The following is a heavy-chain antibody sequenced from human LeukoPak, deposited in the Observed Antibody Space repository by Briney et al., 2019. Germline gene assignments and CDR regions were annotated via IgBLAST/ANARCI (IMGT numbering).Heavy chain of an antibody. CDR2: IYTSGST. Sequence: SETLSLTCTVSGGSISSYYWSWIRQPAGKGLEWIGRIYTSGSTNYNPSLKSRVTMSVDTSKNQFSLKLSSVTAADAAVYYCAGLYYYGSGSSFDYWGQGTLVTVSS. V-gene: IGHV4-4*07. CDR3: AGLYYYGSGSSFDY. D-gene: IGHD3-10*01. CDR1: GGSISSYY. J-gene: IGHJ4*02.